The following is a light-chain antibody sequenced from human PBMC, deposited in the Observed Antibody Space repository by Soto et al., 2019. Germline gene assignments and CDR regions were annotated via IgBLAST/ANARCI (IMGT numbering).Light chain of an antibody. Sequence: DIQMTQSPSSLSASVGDRVTITCQASQDINKDLNWYQQKSGRAPKLLIYEASNLQTGVSSRFSGTGSRTYFIFTISSLQPEDTATYYCQQYYSLPYTFGQGTKVDIK. CDR3: QQYYSLPYT. CDR2: EAS. J-gene: IGKJ2*01. V-gene: IGKV1-33*01. CDR1: QDINKD.